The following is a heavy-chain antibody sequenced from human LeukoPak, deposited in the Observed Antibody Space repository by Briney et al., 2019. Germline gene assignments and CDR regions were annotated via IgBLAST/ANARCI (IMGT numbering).Heavy chain of an antibody. CDR2: IYPGDSDT. Sequence: GEALKISCKGSGYRFTSYWIGWVRQMPGKGLEWMGIIYPGDSDTRYSPSFQGQVTISADKSISTAYLQWSSLKASDTAMYYFSRVSYSSSWGVNYWGQGTLVTVSS. D-gene: IGHD6-13*01. CDR3: SRVSYSSSWGVNY. V-gene: IGHV5-51*01. CDR1: GYRFTSYW. J-gene: IGHJ4*02.